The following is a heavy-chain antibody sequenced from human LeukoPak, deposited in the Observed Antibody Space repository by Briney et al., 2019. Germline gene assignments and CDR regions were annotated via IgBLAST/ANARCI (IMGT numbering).Heavy chain of an antibody. Sequence: GASVKVSCKASGYTFTSYYMHWVRQAPGQGLEWMGIINPSGGSTSYAQKFQGRVTMTRDMSTSTVYMELSSLRSEDTAVYYCAGVARGDYFDYWGQGTLVTVSS. CDR2: INPSGGST. D-gene: IGHD3-10*01. CDR1: GYTFTSYY. J-gene: IGHJ4*02. CDR3: AGVARGDYFDY. V-gene: IGHV1-46*01.